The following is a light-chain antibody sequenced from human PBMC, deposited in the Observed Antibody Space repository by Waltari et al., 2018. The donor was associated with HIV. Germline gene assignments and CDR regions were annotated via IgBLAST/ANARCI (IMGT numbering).Light chain of an antibody. CDR1: SSTIGSNV. CDR3: AAWDDSVNGHGL. V-gene: IGLV1-44*01. CDR2: RTR. J-gene: IGLJ3*02. Sequence: QSVLTQPPSVSGTPGQRITISCSGSSSTIGSNVLHWYQQFPGAAPKVIIYRTRQRPSGVPDGFAGSKCGTAGSLAISGHRSEEEATYYCAAWDDSVNGHGLFGGGTKLTVL.